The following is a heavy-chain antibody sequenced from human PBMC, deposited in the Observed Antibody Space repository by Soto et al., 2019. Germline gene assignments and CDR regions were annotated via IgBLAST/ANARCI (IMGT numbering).Heavy chain of an antibody. CDR1: SGSISSSNW. J-gene: IGHJ6*03. V-gene: IGHV4-4*02. D-gene: IGHD2-2*01. Sequence: SETLSLTCAVSSGSISSSNWWSWVRQPPGKGLEWIGEIYHSGSTNYNPSLKSRVTISVDKSKNQFSLKLSSVTAADTAVYYCARISSTKSGRGYYYYMDVWGKGTTVTVSS. CDR2: IYHSGST. CDR3: ARISSTKSGRGYYYYMDV.